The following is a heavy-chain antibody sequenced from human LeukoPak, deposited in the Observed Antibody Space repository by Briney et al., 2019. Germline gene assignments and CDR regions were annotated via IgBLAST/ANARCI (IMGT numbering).Heavy chain of an antibody. V-gene: IGHV3-48*02. CDR3: ARGYSGSSYYYYGMDV. CDR1: WFTFSRYN. D-gene: IGHD1-26*01. J-gene: IGHJ6*02. Sequence: GGSLRLSLGISWFTFSRYNMNWVRQASGEGLEGVSYISSSSSTIDYADSVKGRFTISRDNANNSLYLQMNSLRDEDTALYYCARGYSGSSYYYYGMDVWGQGTTVTVSS. CDR2: ISSSSSTI.